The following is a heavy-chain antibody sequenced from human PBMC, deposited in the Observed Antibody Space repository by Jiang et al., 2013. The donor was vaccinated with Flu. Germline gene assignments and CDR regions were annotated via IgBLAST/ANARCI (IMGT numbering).Heavy chain of an antibody. J-gene: IGHJ6*02. Sequence: GSGLVKPSETLSLTCTVSGGSINYYYWGWSRQPPGKGLEWIGHIYYNGITNYNPSLRSRVTISVDTSKNQFSLRLSSVTAADTAMFYCARLARVGPDASYYYATDAWGQGTAVIVSS. CDR3: ARLARVGPDASYYYATDA. CDR1: GGSINYYY. CDR2: IYYNGIT. D-gene: IGHD3-10*01. V-gene: IGHV4-59*08.